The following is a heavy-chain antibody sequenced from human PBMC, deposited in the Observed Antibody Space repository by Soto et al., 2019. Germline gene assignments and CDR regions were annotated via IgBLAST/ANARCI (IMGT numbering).Heavy chain of an antibody. J-gene: IGHJ6*02. CDR1: GDTFSTYT. Sequence: GASVKVSCKASGDTFSTYTITWMRQAPGQGLEWMGGIIPRSATSNYAQKFQGRVTMTTDTSTSTAYMELRSLRSDDTAVYYCAREGYFDWLGYYYYGMDVWGQGTTVTVSS. CDR3: AREGYFDWLGYYYYGMDV. V-gene: IGHV1-69*05. CDR2: IIPRSATS. D-gene: IGHD3-9*01.